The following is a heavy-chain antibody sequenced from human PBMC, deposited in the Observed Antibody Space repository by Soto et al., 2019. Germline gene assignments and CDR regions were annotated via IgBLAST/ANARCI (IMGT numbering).Heavy chain of an antibody. Sequence: EVQLLDSGGGLVQPGGSLRLSCAASGFTFSNYAMTWVRQGPGKGLEWVSGISGSGGRSYYADSVKGRFTISRDNSHSTLYLQITSLRAEDTAVYYCAKAYFVWSSEQPYYFDYGGQGTLVTVSS. CDR1: GFTFSNYA. J-gene: IGHJ4*02. D-gene: IGHD3-16*01. CDR3: AKAYFVWSSEQPYYFDY. CDR2: ISGSGGRS. V-gene: IGHV3-23*01.